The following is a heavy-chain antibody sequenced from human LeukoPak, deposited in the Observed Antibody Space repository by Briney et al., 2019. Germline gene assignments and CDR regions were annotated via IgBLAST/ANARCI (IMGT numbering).Heavy chain of an antibody. V-gene: IGHV3-30*18. CDR3: ANLDYYDSSGYYQIDY. J-gene: IGHJ4*02. Sequence: GGSLRLSCAASGFTFSSYGMHWVRQAPGKGLEWVAVISYDGSNKYYADSVKGRFTISRDNSKNTLYLQMNSLRAEDTAVYYCANLDYYDSSGYYQIDYWGQGTLVTVSS. D-gene: IGHD3-22*01. CDR2: ISYDGSNK. CDR1: GFTFSSYG.